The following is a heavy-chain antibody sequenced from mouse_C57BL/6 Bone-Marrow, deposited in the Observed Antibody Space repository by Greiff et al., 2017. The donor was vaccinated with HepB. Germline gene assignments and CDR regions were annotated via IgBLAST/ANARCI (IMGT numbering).Heavy chain of an antibody. CDR2: INLDSSTI. J-gene: IGHJ4*01. V-gene: IGHV4-1*01. Sequence: AASGVDFSSYWMCWVRRALGKGLEWIGEINLDSSTINYAPSLKDKFIISRDYAKNTLYLQMSKVRSEDTALYYCARRYYGYDEDAMDYWGQGTSVTVSS. CDR3: ARRYYGYDEDAMDY. CDR1: GVDFSSYW. D-gene: IGHD2-2*01.